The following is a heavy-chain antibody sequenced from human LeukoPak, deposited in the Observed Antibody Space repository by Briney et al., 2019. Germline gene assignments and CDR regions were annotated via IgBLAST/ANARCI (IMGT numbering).Heavy chain of an antibody. CDR1: GYLFTSYW. D-gene: IGHD6-19*01. J-gene: IGHJ4*02. CDR2: IYPGDSDT. Sequence: GESLQISCKGSGYLFTSYWIGWVRQAPGKGLEWMGIIYPGDSDTRYSPSFQGQVTISADKSISTAYLQWSSLKASDTAMYYCATRGFIAVAGKAFDYWGQGTLVTVSS. V-gene: IGHV5-51*01. CDR3: ATRGFIAVAGKAFDY.